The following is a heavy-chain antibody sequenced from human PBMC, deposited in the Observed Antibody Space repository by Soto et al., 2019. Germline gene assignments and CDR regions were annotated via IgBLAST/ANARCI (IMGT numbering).Heavy chain of an antibody. V-gene: IGHV3-53*02. CDR2: IYSGGIT. J-gene: IGHJ4*02. CDR1: GFSVSNNY. D-gene: IGHD6-6*01. CDR3: TRAAGGYSSSSFDY. Sequence: EVQLVETGGGLIQPGGSLRLSCAASGFSVSNNYMSWVRQAPGKGLEWVSIIYSGGITYYADSVKGRFTISRDNSKNTLYLQMNSLRVEDTAVYYCTRAAGGYSSSSFDYWGQGTLVTVSS.